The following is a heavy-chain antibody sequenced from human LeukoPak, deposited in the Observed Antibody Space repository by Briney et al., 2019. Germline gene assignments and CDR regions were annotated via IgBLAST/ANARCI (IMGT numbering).Heavy chain of an antibody. V-gene: IGHV4-59*01. Sequence: ETSETLSLTCTVSGGSINSYYWSWIRQPPGKGLEWIGYIYYSGSTNYNPSLKSRVTISVDTSENQFSLKLSSVTAADTAVYYCARGGDYGVYYFDYWGQGTLVTVSS. CDR1: GGSINSYY. D-gene: IGHD4-17*01. J-gene: IGHJ4*02. CDR3: ARGGDYGVYYFDY. CDR2: IYYSGST.